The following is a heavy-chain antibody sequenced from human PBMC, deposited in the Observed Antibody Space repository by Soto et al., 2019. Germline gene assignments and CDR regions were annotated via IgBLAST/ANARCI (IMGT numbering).Heavy chain of an antibody. D-gene: IGHD3-10*01. V-gene: IGHV3-7*05. CDR1: GFTFSSYW. CDR2: INPDGSAK. J-gene: IGHJ4*02. Sequence: EVQLVESGGGLVQPGGSLRLSCAASGFTFSSYWLSWVRQAPGKGLEWVANINPDGSAKYYVDSVKGRSTISRDNAKNSLSLQMNSLRAEDTAVYYCAYGSGNYRFQYWGQGTLVTVSS. CDR3: AYGSGNYRFQY.